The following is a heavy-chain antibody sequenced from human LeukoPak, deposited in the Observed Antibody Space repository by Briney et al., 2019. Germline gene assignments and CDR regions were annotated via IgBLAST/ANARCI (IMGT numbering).Heavy chain of an antibody. V-gene: IGHV1-46*01. CDR2: INPSGGST. J-gene: IGHJ6*02. CDR3: ARGGVAARYYYGMDV. D-gene: IGHD6-25*01. CDR1: GYTFTSYY. Sequence: GASVKVSCKASGYTFTSYYMHWVRRAPGQGLEWMGIINPSGGSTSYAQKFQGRVTMTRDTSTSTVYMELSSLRSEDTAVYYCARGGVAARYYYGMDVWGQGTTVTVSS.